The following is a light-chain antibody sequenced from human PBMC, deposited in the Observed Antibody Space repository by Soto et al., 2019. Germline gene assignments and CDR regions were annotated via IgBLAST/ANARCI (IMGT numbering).Light chain of an antibody. CDR3: KKYVNSRPT. Sequence: EIVLTQSPGTLSLSPGEGATLSCRASQSVSSMYLAWYQQTPGLAPRILIYAASDRATGIPDRFSGSGSGTDFTLTVSRLEPEDFAVYYCKKYVNSRPTFGQGTNPEI. CDR1: QSVSSMY. CDR2: AAS. V-gene: IGKV3-20*01. J-gene: IGKJ2*01.